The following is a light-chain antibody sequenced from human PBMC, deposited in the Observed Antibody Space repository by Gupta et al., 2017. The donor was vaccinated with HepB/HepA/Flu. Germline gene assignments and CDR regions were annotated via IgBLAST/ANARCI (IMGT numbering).Light chain of an antibody. J-gene: IGLJ2*01. V-gene: IGLV1-40*01. CDR3: QSYDTSLTSWI. Sequence: QSVLTQPPSVSGAPGQRVTISCTGSSSNIGATYDVNWYFPVPGTAPKLVIYAKNNRPSGVSDRFSGSKSGTSASLAITGLRAEDEAVYFCQSYDTSLTSWIFGGGTKLTV. CDR1: SSNIGATYD. CDR2: AKN.